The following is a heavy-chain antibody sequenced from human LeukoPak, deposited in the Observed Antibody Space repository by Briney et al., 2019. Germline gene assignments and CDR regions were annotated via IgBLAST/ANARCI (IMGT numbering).Heavy chain of an antibody. CDR1: GYTFTSYY. D-gene: IGHD5-12*01. V-gene: IGHV1-46*01. J-gene: IGHJ4*02. CDR3: ARDSGYSGYDGNLDY. Sequence: ASVKVSCKASGYTFTSYYMHWVRQAPGQGLEWMGIINPSGGSTSYAQKFQSRVTMTRDMSTSTAYMELNRLRSDDTAVYYCARDSGYSGYDGNLDYWGQGTLVAVSS. CDR2: INPSGGST.